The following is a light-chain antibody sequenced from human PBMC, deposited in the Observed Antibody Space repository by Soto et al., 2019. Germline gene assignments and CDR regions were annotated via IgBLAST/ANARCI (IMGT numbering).Light chain of an antibody. CDR3: QQHSNYPLT. CDR1: HPIDAW. Sequence: IPMTQSPSTLSASVGDRVTITCRASHPIDAWLAWYQQKPGKAPKVLIYKASILESGVPSRFSGSGSGTEFTLTISSLQPDDSATYYCQQHSNYPLTFCGGTKVEIK. CDR2: KAS. J-gene: IGKJ4*01. V-gene: IGKV1-5*03.